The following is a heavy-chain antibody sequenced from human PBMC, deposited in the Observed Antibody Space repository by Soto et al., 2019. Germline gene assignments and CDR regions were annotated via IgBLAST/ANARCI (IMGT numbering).Heavy chain of an antibody. D-gene: IGHD2-15*01. CDR3: VRTSLVVAAATRWDY. CDR2: INSDGSST. CDR1: GFTFSSYW. Sequence: EVQLVESGGGLVQPGGSLRLSCAASGFTFSSYWMHWVRQAPGKGLVWVSRINSDGSSTSYADSVKGRFTISRDNAKNTLYLQMNSLRAEDTAVYYCVRTSLVVAAATRWDYWGQGTLVTVSS. J-gene: IGHJ4*02. V-gene: IGHV3-74*01.